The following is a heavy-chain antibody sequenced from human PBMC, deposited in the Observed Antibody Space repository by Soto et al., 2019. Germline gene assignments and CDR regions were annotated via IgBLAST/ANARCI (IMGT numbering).Heavy chain of an antibody. V-gene: IGHV4-39*01. CDR3: ARHNYGSGSTYFDY. Sequence: SETLSLTCTVSGGSISRSSYCWGWIRQPPGKGLEWIGSIYYSGSTYYNPSLKSRVTISVDTSKNQFSLKLSSVTAADTAVYYCARHNYGSGSTYFDYWGQGTLVTVSS. CDR2: IYYSGST. CDR1: GGSISRSSYC. J-gene: IGHJ4*02. D-gene: IGHD3-10*01.